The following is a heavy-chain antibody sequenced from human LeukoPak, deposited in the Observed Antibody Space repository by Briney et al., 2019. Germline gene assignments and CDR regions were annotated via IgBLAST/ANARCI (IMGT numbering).Heavy chain of an antibody. Sequence: ASVKVSCKASGYTFTGYYMHWVRQAPGQGLEWVGWINPNSGGTNYAQKFQGRVTMTRDTSISTAYMELSRLRSDDTAVYYCARDGKWFGELFNAFDIWGQGTMVTVSS. CDR1: GYTFTGYY. D-gene: IGHD3-10*01. J-gene: IGHJ3*02. CDR3: ARDGKWFGELFNAFDI. V-gene: IGHV1-2*02. CDR2: INPNSGGT.